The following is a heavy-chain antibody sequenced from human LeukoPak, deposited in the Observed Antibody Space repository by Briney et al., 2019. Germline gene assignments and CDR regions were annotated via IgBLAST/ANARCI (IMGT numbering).Heavy chain of an antibody. D-gene: IGHD3-3*01. CDR3: ARGGEYYDLSTNTDY. CDR1: AFTFSTYA. J-gene: IGHJ4*02. Sequence: PGGSLRLSCAASAFTFSTYAMSWVRQAPGKGLEWVSGIGGNADNTYYADSVKGRFTISRDDSKNTLYLQMHSLRAEVAAVYYCARGGEYYDLSTNTDYWGQGTLVTVSS. V-gene: IGHV3-23*01. CDR2: IGGNADNT.